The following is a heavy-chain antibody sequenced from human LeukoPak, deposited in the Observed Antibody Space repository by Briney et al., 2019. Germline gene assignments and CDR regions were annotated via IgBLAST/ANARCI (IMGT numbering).Heavy chain of an antibody. CDR1: GDSVSSNSAA. D-gene: IGHD2-15*01. CDR2: TYYRSKWYN. J-gene: IGHJ5*02. V-gene: IGHV6-1*01. Sequence: SQTLSLTCAISGDSVSSNSAAWNWIRQSPSRGLEWLGRTYYRSKWYNDYAVSVKSRITINPDTSKNQFSLQLNSVTPEDTAVYYCARSFRQYCSGGSCTARGWFDPWGQGTLVTVSS. CDR3: ARSFRQYCSGGSCTARGWFDP.